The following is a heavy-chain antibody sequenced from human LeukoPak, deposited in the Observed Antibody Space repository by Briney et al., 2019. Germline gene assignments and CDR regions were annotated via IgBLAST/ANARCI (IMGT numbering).Heavy chain of an antibody. D-gene: IGHD2-15*01. CDR2: INHSGST. CDR3: ARRRVVAAKNWFDP. V-gene: IGHV4-34*01. Sequence: PSETLSLTCAVYGGSFSGYYWSWIRQPPGKGLEWIGEINHSGSTNYNPSLKSRVTISVDTSKNQFSLKLSSVTAADTAVYYCARRRVVAAKNWFDPWGQGTLVTVSS. J-gene: IGHJ5*02. CDR1: GGSFSGYY.